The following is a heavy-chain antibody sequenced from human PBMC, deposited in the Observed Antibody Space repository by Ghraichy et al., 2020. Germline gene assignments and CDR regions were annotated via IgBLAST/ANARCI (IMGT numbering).Heavy chain of an antibody. CDR3: ARVLPKSSWFDY. CDR2: IYYSGST. V-gene: IGHV4-59*01. CDR1: GGSISSYY. Sequence: SETLSLTCTVSGGSISSYYWSWIRQPPGKVLEWIGYIYYSGSTNYNPSLKSRVTISVDTSKNQFSLKLSSVTAADTAVYYCARVLPKSSWFDYWGQGTLVTVSS. D-gene: IGHD6-13*01. J-gene: IGHJ4*02.